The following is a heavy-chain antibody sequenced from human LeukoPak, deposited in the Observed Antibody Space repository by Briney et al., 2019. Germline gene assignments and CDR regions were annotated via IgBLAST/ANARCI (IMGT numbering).Heavy chain of an antibody. D-gene: IGHD2-2*01. CDR1: GGTFSSYT. Sequence: GASVKVSCKASGGTFSSYTISWVRQAPGQGLEWMGRIIPILGIANYAQKFQGRVTITADKSTSTAYMELSSLRSEDTAVYYCARDRYCSSTSCYGGYYYYGMDVWGRGTTVTVSS. V-gene: IGHV1-69*04. CDR2: IIPILGIA. CDR3: ARDRYCSSTSCYGGYYYYGMDV. J-gene: IGHJ6*02.